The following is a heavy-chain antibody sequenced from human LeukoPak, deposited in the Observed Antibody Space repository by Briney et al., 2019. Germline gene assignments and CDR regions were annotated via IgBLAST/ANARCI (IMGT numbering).Heavy chain of an antibody. D-gene: IGHD5-18*01. V-gene: IGHV3-NL1*01. CDR2: IHPNGVNT. Sequence: GGTLRLSCEASGFTFSHIGMAWVRQAPGKGLEWVSSIHPNGVNTHYADSVRGRFTISRDNSKNTLYLQMNSLRADDTAVYYCAGVNAAMPDAFDIWGQGTTVTVSS. CDR1: GFTFSHIG. J-gene: IGHJ3*02. CDR3: AGVNAAMPDAFDI.